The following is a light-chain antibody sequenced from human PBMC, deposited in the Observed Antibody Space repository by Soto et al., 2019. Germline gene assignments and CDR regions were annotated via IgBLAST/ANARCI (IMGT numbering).Light chain of an antibody. V-gene: IGKV1-17*03. CDR2: AAS. J-gene: IGKJ5*01. CDR3: QQFKNYPIT. CDR1: QDISKY. Sequence: DIQMTQSPSAMSASVGDRVTITCRASQDISKYLAWFQQKPGKVPRRLIYAASTLDSGVPSRFSGSGSGTDFTLTISSLHPEDFAVYFCQQFKNYPITFGQGTRLEIK.